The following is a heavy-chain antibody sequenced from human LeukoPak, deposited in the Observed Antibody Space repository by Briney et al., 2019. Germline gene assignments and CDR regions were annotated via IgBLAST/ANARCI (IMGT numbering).Heavy chain of an antibody. CDR1: GGSITSSSYY. Sequence: SETLSLTCTVSGGSITSSSYYWGWIRQPPGKGLEWVGSIYYSGSSYYNPSLKSRVTISVHTSKNQFSLKLSSVTAADTAVYYCARHVDTAADYFDYWGQGTLVTVSS. V-gene: IGHV4-39*01. J-gene: IGHJ4*02. CDR3: ARHVDTAADYFDY. D-gene: IGHD5-18*01. CDR2: IYYSGSS.